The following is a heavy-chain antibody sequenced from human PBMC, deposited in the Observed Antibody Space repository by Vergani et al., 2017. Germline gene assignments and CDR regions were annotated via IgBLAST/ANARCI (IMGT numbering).Heavy chain of an antibody. D-gene: IGHD2-2*01. Sequence: QVQLQESGPGLVKPSETLSLTCSVSGYPISSGYYWGWIRQSPGRGLEWIGNIFRNGSTHYNPSLKSRLTISVDTSKNHFSLKLTSVTAADTAVYYCARLPYQQAVDNWGQGTLVTVSS. CDR2: IFRNGST. CDR1: GYPISSGYY. V-gene: IGHV4-38-2*01. CDR3: ARLPYQQAVDN. J-gene: IGHJ4*02.